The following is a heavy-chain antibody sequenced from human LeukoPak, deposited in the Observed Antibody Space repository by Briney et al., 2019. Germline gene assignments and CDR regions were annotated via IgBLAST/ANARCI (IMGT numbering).Heavy chain of an antibody. CDR2: ISAYNGNT. Sequence: ASVKVSCKASGYTFTSYGISWVRQAPEQGLEWMGWISAYNGNTNYAQKLQGRVTMTTDTSTSTAYMELRSLRSDDTAVYYCARAFLGYCSSTSCHADYWGQGTLVTVSS. J-gene: IGHJ4*02. V-gene: IGHV1-18*01. CDR3: ARAFLGYCSSTSCHADY. D-gene: IGHD2-2*01. CDR1: GYTFTSYG.